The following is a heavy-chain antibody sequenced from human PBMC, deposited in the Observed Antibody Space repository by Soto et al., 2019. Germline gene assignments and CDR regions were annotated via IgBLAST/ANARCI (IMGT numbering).Heavy chain of an antibody. CDR1: GYTFTSYG. CDR2: ISAYNGNT. Sequence: ASVKVSCKASGYTFTSYGISWVRQAPGQGLEWMGWISAYNGNTNYAQKLQGRVTMTTDTSTSTAYMELRSLRSDDTAVYYCARDRGDGIVVVPAAIRFDYWGQRTLVTVSS. J-gene: IGHJ4*02. D-gene: IGHD2-2*02. V-gene: IGHV1-18*04. CDR3: ARDRGDGIVVVPAAIRFDY.